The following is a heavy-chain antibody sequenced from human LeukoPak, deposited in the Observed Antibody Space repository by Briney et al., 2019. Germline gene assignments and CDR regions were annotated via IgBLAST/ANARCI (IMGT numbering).Heavy chain of an antibody. CDR3: ARVRSRGGSCYSDY. J-gene: IGHJ4*02. D-gene: IGHD2-15*01. CDR1: GGSFSGYY. Sequence: PSETRSLTCAVYGGSFSGYYWSWIRQPPGKGPEWIGEINHSGSTNYNPSLKSRVTISVDTSKNQFSLKLSSVTAADTAVYYCARVRSRGGSCYSDYWGQGTLVTVSS. V-gene: IGHV4-34*01. CDR2: INHSGST.